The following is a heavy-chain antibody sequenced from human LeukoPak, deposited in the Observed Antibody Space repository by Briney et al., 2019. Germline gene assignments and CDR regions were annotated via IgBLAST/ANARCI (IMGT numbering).Heavy chain of an antibody. D-gene: IGHD1-26*01. V-gene: IGHV3-7*03. Sequence: GGSLRLSCAASGFTFGSCWMNWVRQTPGKRLEWVANINQDGSEKYYVDSVKGRFTISRDNAKNSLFLQMNSLRAEDTAVYYCARVGSGNFLGAFDIWGQGTMVTVSS. CDR2: INQDGSEK. CDR3: ARVGSGNFLGAFDI. CDR1: GFTFGSCW. J-gene: IGHJ3*02.